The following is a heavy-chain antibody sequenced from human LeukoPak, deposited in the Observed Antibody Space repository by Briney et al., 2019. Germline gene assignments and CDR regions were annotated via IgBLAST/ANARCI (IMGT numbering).Heavy chain of an antibody. CDR3: ARDHPGYSSSWYGGLGRGLDY. CDR1: GFTFSSYW. J-gene: IGHJ4*02. Sequence: GGSLRLSCAASGFTFSSYWMSWVRQAPGKGLEWVANIKQDGSEKYYVGSVKGRFTISRDNAKNSLYLQMNSLRAEDTAVYYCARDHPGYSSSWYGGLGRGLDYWGQGTLVTVSS. D-gene: IGHD6-13*01. CDR2: IKQDGSEK. V-gene: IGHV3-7*01.